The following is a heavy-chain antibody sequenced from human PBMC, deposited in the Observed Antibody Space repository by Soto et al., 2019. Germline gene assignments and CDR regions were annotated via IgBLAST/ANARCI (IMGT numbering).Heavy chain of an antibody. D-gene: IGHD4-17*01. CDR1: GLTFSSYS. Sequence: SCAASGLTFSSYSMNWVRQAPGKGLEWVSSISSSSSYIYYADSVKGRFTISRDNAKNSLYLQMNSLRAEDTAVYYCARPPTTVTTNYLDYWGQGTLVTVSS. CDR3: ARPPTTVTTNYLDY. CDR2: ISSSSSYI. V-gene: IGHV3-21*01. J-gene: IGHJ4*02.